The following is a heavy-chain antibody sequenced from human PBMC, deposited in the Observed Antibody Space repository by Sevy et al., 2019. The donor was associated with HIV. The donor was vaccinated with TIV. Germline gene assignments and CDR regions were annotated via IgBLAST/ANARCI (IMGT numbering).Heavy chain of an antibody. D-gene: IGHD6-13*01. V-gene: IGHV1-18*01. CDR3: ALEIAAADPYYYYGMDV. CDR1: GYTFTSYG. Sequence: ASVKVSCKASGYTFTSYGISWVRQAPGQGLEWTGWISAYNGNTNYAQKLQGRVTMTTDTSTSTAYMELRSLRSDDTAVYYCALEIAAADPYYYYGMDVWSQGTTVTVSS. CDR2: ISAYNGNT. J-gene: IGHJ6*02.